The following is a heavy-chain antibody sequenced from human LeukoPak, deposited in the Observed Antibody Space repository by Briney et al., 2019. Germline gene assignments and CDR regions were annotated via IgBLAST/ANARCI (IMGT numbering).Heavy chain of an antibody. J-gene: IGHJ4*02. CDR2: IYYSGST. D-gene: IGHD1-14*01. Sequence: SETLSLTCTVSGGSISSSNYSWGWIRQPPGKGLEWIGSIYYSGSTYYNPSLKSRVTMPVDTSKNQFSLKLSSVTAADTAVYYCARQQPELDYWGQGTLVTVSS. CDR3: ARQQPELDY. CDR1: GGSISSSNYS. V-gene: IGHV4-39*01.